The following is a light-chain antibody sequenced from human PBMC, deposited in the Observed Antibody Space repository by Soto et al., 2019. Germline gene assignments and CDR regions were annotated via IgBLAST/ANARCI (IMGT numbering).Light chain of an antibody. Sequence: EIVMTQSPDTLSVSPGERATLSCRASQSINNKLAWYQQRPGQAPRHLFYGASTRASNVPARFSGGGSETEFNLTISSLQSEDFAVYYCQQYHIWPPLTFGGGTRVEIK. CDR3: QQYHIWPPLT. J-gene: IGKJ4*01. CDR2: GAS. CDR1: QSINNK. V-gene: IGKV3-15*01.